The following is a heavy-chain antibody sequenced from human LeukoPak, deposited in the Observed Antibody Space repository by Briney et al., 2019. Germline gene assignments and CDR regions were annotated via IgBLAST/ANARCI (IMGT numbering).Heavy chain of an antibody. J-gene: IGHJ1*01. Sequence: GGTLRLSCAGSGFTFSNAWMSWVRQAPGKGLEWVGRIKSKTEGGTQEYAAAVKGKITISRDDSKNTLYLHINNLKTEDTGVYYCHTDIDCHGNGCYTWGQGTLVTVSS. CDR1: GFTFSNAW. CDR3: HTDIDCHGNGCYT. CDR2: IKSKTEGGTQ. D-gene: IGHD2-15*01. V-gene: IGHV3-15*01.